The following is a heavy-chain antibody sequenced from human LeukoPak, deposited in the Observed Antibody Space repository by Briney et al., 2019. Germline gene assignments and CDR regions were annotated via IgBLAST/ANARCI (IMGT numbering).Heavy chain of an antibody. D-gene: IGHD4-17*01. V-gene: IGHV1-69*13. CDR2: IIPIFGTA. Sequence: GASVKVSCKASGGTFSSYAISWVRQAPGQGLEWMGGIIPIFGTANYAQKFQGRVTITADESTSTAYMELSSLRSEDTAVYYCARDSTVTTTFDYWGQGTLVTISS. J-gene: IGHJ4*02. CDR3: ARDSTVTTTFDY. CDR1: GGTFSSYA.